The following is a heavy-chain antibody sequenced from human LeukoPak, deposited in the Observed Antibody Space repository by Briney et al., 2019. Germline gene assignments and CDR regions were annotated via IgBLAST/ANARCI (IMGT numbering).Heavy chain of an antibody. CDR3: ASSSGWYGEYFQH. V-gene: IGHV4-59*08. CDR1: GGSISSYY. D-gene: IGHD6-19*01. J-gene: IGHJ1*01. CDR2: IYYSGST. Sequence: PSETLSLTCTVSGGSISSYYWSWIRQPPGKGLEWIGYIYYSGSTNYNRSLKSRVTISVDTSKNQFSLKLSSVTAADTAVYYCASSSGWYGEYFQHWGQGTLVTVSS.